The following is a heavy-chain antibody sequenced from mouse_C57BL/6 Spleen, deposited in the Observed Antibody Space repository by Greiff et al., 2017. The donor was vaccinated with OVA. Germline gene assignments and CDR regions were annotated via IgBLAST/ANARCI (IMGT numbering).Heavy chain of an antibody. CDR1: GYTFTDYY. D-gene: IGHD1-1*01. Sequence: EVQLQQSGPELVKPGASVKISCKASGYTFTDYYMNWVKQSHGKSLEWIGDINPNNGGTSYNQKFKGKATLTVDKSSSTAYMELRSLTSEDSAVYYCARGAGSSYAMDYWGQGTSDTVSS. V-gene: IGHV1-26*01. CDR3: ARGAGSSYAMDY. CDR2: INPNNGGT. J-gene: IGHJ4*01.